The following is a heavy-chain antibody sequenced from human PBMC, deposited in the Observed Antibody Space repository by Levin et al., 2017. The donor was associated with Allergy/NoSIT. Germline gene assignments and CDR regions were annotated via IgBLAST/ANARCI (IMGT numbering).Heavy chain of an antibody. CDR2: IYSRGNT. CDR3: SGKADINLYPVDF. J-gene: IGHJ4*02. V-gene: IGHV3-66*01. Sequence: GESLKISCAASGFTVSNYYMTWVRQAPGKGLEWVSLIYSRGNTQYADSVKGRFTITRDNSKNTLYLQMNSMRADDTAVYYCSGKADINLYPVDFWGQGTLVTVSS. CDR1: GFTVSNYY. D-gene: IGHD5-12*01.